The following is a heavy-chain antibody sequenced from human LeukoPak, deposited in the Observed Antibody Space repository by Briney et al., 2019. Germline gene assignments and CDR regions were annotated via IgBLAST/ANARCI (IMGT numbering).Heavy chain of an antibody. V-gene: IGHV1-2*02. CDR1: GYTFTGYY. CDR3: ARAFGVGAAAAYY. D-gene: IGHD3-3*01. Sequence: ASVKASCKASGYTFTGYYMHWVRQAPGQGLEWMGWINPNSGGTNYAQKFQGRVTMTRDTSISTAYMELSRLRSDDTAVYYCARAFGVGAAAAYYWGQGTLVTVSS. J-gene: IGHJ4*02. CDR2: INPNSGGT.